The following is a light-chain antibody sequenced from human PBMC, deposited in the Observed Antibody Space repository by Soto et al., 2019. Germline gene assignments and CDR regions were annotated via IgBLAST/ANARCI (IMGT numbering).Light chain of an antibody. V-gene: IGKV3-11*01. CDR1: QSVRKY. CDR2: DAS. Sequence: EIVLTQSPATLSLSPGERATLSCRASQSVRKYLAWYQQKPGQAPRLLIYDASNRATGIPARFSVSGSGTDFTLTVSSLEPEDFAVYYCQQRSNWPWTFGQGTKVDI. J-gene: IGKJ1*01. CDR3: QQRSNWPWT.